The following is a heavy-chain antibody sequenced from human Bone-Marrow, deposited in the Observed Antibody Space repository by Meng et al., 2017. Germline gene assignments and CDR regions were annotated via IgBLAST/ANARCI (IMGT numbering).Heavy chain of an antibody. V-gene: IGHV4-34*01. CDR3: ARGRRGYCSGGSCYHSNWFDP. CDR1: GGSFRGYY. J-gene: IGHJ5*02. Sequence: VHVAEWCDGVLESSDTLSRTCAVYGGSFRGYYWSWIRQPPGKGLGWIGEINHSGSTNYNPSLKSRVTISVDTSKNQFSLKLSSVTAADTAVYYCARGRRGYCSGGSCYHSNWFDPWGQGTLVTVSS. D-gene: IGHD2-15*01. CDR2: INHSGST.